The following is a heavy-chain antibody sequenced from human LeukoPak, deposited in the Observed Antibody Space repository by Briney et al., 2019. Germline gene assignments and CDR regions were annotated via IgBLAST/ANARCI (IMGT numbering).Heavy chain of an antibody. J-gene: IGHJ5*02. CDR1: GYTFTSHG. V-gene: IGHV1-18*01. CDR2: ISAYNGNT. D-gene: IGHD2-21*02. Sequence: ASVKVSCKASGYTFTSHGFSWVRQAPGQGLKWLGWISAYNGNTNYAQKFQGRVTMTTDTSTTTAFMELRSLRSDDTAVYYCARWVTGMGTKGSFDPWGQGTLVTVSS. CDR3: ARWVTGMGTKGSFDP.